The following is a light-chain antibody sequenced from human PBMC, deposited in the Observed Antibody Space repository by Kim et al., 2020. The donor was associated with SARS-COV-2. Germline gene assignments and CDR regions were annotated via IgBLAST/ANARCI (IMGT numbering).Light chain of an antibody. V-gene: IGKV3-20*01. Sequence: EIVLTQSPGTLSLSPGERATLSCRASQSVSSRYLSWYLQKPGQAPRLLIYGASSRATGIPDRFSGSGSGTDFTLTISRLEPEDFAVYYYQGYGSGRSITFGQGTRLEIK. CDR2: GAS. CDR1: QSVSSRY. J-gene: IGKJ5*01. CDR3: QGYGSGRSIT.